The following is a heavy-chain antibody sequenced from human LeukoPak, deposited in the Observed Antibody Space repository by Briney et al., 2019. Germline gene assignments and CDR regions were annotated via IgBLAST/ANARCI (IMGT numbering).Heavy chain of an antibody. V-gene: IGHV1-69*13. D-gene: IGHD1-26*01. CDR3: ARDGGGSYSENWFDP. CDR1: GGTFSSYA. CDR2: IIPIFGTA. Sequence: GASVKVSCKASGGTFSSYAISWVRQAPGQGLEWMGGIIPIFGTANYAQKFQGRVTITADESTSTAYMELSNLRSEDTAVYYCARDGGGSYSENWFDPWGQGTLVTVSS. J-gene: IGHJ5*02.